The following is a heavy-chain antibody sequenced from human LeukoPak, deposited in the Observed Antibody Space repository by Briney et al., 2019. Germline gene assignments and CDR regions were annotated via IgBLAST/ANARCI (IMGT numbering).Heavy chain of an antibody. V-gene: IGHV1-8*01. D-gene: IGHD1-26*01. CDR1: GYTFTSYD. CDR3: ARDYTPKLVGAKDAFDI. J-gene: IGHJ3*02. CDR2: MNPNSGNT. Sequence: ASVKVSCKASGYTFTSYDINWVRQATGQGLEWMGWMNPNSGNTGYAQKFQGRVTMTRNTSISTAYMELSSLRSEDTAVYYCARDYTPKLVGAKDAFDIWGQGTMVTVSS.